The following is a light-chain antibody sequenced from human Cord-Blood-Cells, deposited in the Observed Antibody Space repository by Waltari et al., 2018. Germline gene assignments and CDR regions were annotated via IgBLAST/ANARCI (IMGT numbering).Light chain of an antibody. V-gene: IGLV2-8*02. Sequence: AQPPPPPPSSSPSPSAPLSCTGTSSAAGGHNYVSWYQQHPGRAPKLMIYEVSRRPAGVPHRCSGSKSGNTASLTVSGRQAEDEADYYRSSYAGSNNRVFGGGTKLTIL. CDR1: SSAAGGHNY. J-gene: IGLJ3*02. CDR3: SSYAGSNNRV. CDR2: EVS.